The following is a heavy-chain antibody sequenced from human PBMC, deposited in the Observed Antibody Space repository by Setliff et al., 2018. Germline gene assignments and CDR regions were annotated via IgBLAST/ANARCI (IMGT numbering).Heavy chain of an antibody. V-gene: IGHV4-61*02. Sequence: SETLSLTCTVSGGSISSGSYYWSWIRRPAGKGLEWIGXXXXXXXXXXXXXXKXRXXISVDTSKNQFSLRLSSVTAADTAVYYCARDLRYCSGGTCYSAFDFWGQGTLVTVSS. J-gene: IGHJ4*02. CDR3: ARDLRYCSGGTCYSAFDF. CDR2: XXXXXXX. CDR1: GGSISSGSYY. D-gene: IGHD2-15*01.